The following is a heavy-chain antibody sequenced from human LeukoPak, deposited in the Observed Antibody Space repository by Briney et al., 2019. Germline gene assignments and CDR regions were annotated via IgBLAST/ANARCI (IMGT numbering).Heavy chain of an antibody. CDR3: AREEDVDTAMVTFDY. CDR1: GFTFSSCW. Sequence: GGSLRLSCAASGFTFSSCWMSWVRQAPGKGLEWVANIKQDGSEKYYVDSVKGRFTISRDNAKNSLYLQMNSLRAEDTAVYYCAREEDVDTAMVTFDYWGQGTLVTVSS. V-gene: IGHV3-7*01. J-gene: IGHJ4*02. CDR2: IKQDGSEK. D-gene: IGHD5-18*01.